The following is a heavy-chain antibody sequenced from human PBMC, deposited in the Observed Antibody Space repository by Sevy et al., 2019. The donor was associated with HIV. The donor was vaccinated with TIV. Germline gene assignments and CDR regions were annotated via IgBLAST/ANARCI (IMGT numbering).Heavy chain of an antibody. CDR2: VSYIGSN. CDR1: GGSVSSGDYY. V-gene: IGHV4-61*08. J-gene: IGHJ4*02. Sequence: SETLSLTCAVSGGSVSSGDYYWSWIRQPPGKGLEWIGYVSYIGSNNYSPSLKSRLTISVDTSRNQFSLKLNSVTAADTAVYYCARDRIAAAGGHFDYWGQGILVTVSS. CDR3: ARDRIAAAGGHFDY. D-gene: IGHD6-13*01.